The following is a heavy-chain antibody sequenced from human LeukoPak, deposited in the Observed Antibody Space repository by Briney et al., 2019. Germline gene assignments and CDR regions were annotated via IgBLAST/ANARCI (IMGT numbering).Heavy chain of an antibody. CDR1: GYTFTSYG. CDR2: ISAYNGNT. CDR3: ASRHQYCSSTSCYTPGDYYYYMDV. D-gene: IGHD2-2*02. V-gene: IGHV1-18*01. Sequence: ASVKVSCKAFGYTFTSYGISWVRQAPGQGLEWMGWISAYNGNTNYAQKLQGRVTMTTDTSTSTAYMELRSLRSEDTAVYYCASRHQYCSSTSCYTPGDYYYYMDVWGKGTTVTVSS. J-gene: IGHJ6*03.